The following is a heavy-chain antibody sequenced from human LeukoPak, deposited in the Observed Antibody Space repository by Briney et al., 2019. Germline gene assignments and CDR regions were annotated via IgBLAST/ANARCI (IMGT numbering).Heavy chain of an antibody. V-gene: IGHV3-23*01. J-gene: IGHJ4*02. CDR1: GFSLSSYA. CDR2: TSSSDAGK. D-gene: IGHD4-17*01. Sequence: GGSLRLSCTVSGFSLSSYALSWVRRAPGKGLEWVSATSSSDAGKYYADSVRGRFTISRDNSRNTMYLQMNSLRFEDTAVYYCAQAALRATPLPFDYWGQGTLVTVSS. CDR3: AQAALRATPLPFDY.